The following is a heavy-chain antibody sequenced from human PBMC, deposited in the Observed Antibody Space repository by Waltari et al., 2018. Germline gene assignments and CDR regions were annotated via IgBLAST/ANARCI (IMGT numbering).Heavy chain of an antibody. CDR1: GFHSSNFA. V-gene: IGHV3-33*01. Sequence: QLQLVQSGGGVVQPGTSLRLSCAASGFHSSNFALHWVRQAPGKGVEWGAVILDDVSHKYYADSVKGRFTISRDNSKNTLFLQMNSLRAEDTAIYYCARVRSMVETQDAFDVWGQGTEVSVSS. J-gene: IGHJ3*01. CDR2: ILDDVSHK. D-gene: IGHD2-21*02. CDR3: ARVRSMVETQDAFDV.